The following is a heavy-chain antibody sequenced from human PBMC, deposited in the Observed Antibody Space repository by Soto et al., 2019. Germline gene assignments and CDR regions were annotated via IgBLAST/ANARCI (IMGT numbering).Heavy chain of an antibody. J-gene: IGHJ4*02. CDR2: IRFSVSDT. D-gene: IGHD6-19*01. CDR3: AMTDKFHSDSSGWANSFDY. CDR1: GFTFSNYV. Sequence: EVQLLESGGGLVQPGGSLRLSCAASGFTFSNYVMTWLRQAPGKGLEWVSSIRFSVSDTFYADSVKGRFTVSRDNSKNTLFLQMHSLRAEDTAVYYCAMTDKFHSDSSGWANSFDYWGQGPLVTVSS. V-gene: IGHV3-23*01.